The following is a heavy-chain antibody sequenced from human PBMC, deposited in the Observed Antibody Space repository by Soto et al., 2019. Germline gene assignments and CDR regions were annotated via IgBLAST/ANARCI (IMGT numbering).Heavy chain of an antibody. J-gene: IGHJ4*02. V-gene: IGHV4-59*08. D-gene: IGHD3-3*01. CDR2: IHYSGNT. CDR3: ARGHYDFWSGYFATIDY. CDR1: GGSISNYY. Sequence: SETLSLTCTVSGGSISNYYWSWIRQPPGKGLEWIGYIHYSGNTKYNPSFKSRVTISADTSKDQFSLKLTSVTAADTAVYYCARGHYDFWSGYFATIDYWGQGTLVTVSS.